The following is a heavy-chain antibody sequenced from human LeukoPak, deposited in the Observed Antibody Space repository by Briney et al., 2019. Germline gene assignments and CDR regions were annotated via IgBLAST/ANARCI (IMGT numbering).Heavy chain of an antibody. J-gene: IGHJ4*02. D-gene: IGHD3-22*01. CDR2: ISSSGSTI. CDR1: GFTFSSYE. CDR3: ARDRYDSSGIFDY. Sequence: GGSLRLSCAASGFTFSSYEMNWVRQAPGKGLEWVSYISSSGSTIYYADSVKGRFIISRDNAKSSLYLQMNSLRAEDTAVYYCARDRYDSSGIFDYWGQGTLVTVSS. V-gene: IGHV3-48*03.